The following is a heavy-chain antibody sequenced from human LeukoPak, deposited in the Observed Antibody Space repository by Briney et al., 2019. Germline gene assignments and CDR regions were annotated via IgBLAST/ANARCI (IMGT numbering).Heavy chain of an antibody. CDR1: GFTFSSYA. J-gene: IGHJ4*02. D-gene: IGHD3-10*01. CDR2: ISSSSSYI. CDR3: ARTDGSGSYYFDY. Sequence: PGGSLRLSCAASGFTFSSYAMSWVRQAPGKGLEWVSSISSSSSYIYYADSVKGRFTISRDNAKNSLYLQMNSLRAEDTAVYYCARTDGSGSYYFDYWGQGTLVTVSS. V-gene: IGHV3-21*01.